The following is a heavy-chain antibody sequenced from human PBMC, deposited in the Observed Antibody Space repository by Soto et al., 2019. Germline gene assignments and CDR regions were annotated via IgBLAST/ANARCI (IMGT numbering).Heavy chain of an antibody. CDR1: GFTFSGSA. CDR2: IRSKTNSYAT. CDR3: TRDPRNYYDSIGSANWFDP. V-gene: IGHV3-73*02. Sequence: EVQLVESGGGLVQPGGSLKLSCAASGFTFSGSAMHWVRQASGKGLEWVGRIRSKTNSYATAYAASVKGRFTISRDDSKDTEYLQMNSLKTEDTAVYYCTRDPRNYYDSIGSANWFDPWGQGTLVTVSS. J-gene: IGHJ5*02. D-gene: IGHD3-22*01.